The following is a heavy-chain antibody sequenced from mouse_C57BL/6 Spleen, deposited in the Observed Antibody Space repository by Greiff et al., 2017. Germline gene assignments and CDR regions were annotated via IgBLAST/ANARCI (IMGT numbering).Heavy chain of an antibody. J-gene: IGHJ2*01. CDR1: GYTFTGYW. CDR2: ILPGSGST. D-gene: IGHD1-1*01. V-gene: IGHV1-9*01. Sequence: QVQLLQSGAELMKPGASVKLSCKATGYTFTGYWIEWVKQRPGHGLEWIGEILPGSGSTNYNEKFKGKATFTADTSSNTAYLQLSSRTTDDSAIYYCARGDYYGSRGYFDYWGQGTTLTVSS. CDR3: ARGDYYGSRGYFDY.